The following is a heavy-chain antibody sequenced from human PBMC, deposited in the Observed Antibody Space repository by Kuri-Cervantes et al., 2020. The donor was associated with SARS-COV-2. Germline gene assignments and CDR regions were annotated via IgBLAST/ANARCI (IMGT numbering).Heavy chain of an antibody. V-gene: IGHV4-34*12. CDR1: GGSFSAYY. Sequence: GSMRPSCAVYGGSFSAYYWSWIRQPPGKGLEWIGEIIHSGITNYNPSLKGRVTLSVDTSKHQLSRKLRSVTAADTAVDYCAGSPGGVFDCWGQGTLVTVSS. J-gene: IGHJ5*01. D-gene: IGHD3-16*01. CDR2: IIHSGIT. CDR3: AGSPGGVFDC.